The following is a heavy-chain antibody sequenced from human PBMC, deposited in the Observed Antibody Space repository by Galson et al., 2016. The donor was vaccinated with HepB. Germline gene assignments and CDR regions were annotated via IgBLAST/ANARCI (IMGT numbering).Heavy chain of an antibody. Sequence: SLRLSCAVSGLTFRDYALSWVRQAPGKGLEWVSAISGSGGHTYYADSVKGRFSISRDNTRDMLYLQMNSLRTEDTAVYYCKVASSEAPDYWGQGTLVTVSS. CDR3: KVASSEAPDY. CDR2: ISGSGGHT. CDR1: GLTFRDYA. V-gene: IGHV3-23*01. D-gene: IGHD2-15*01. J-gene: IGHJ4*02.